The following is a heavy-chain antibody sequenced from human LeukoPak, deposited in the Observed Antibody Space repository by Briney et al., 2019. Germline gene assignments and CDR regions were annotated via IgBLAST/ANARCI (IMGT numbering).Heavy chain of an antibody. CDR3: THTIDYGGNPNDY. Sequence: SGPTLVNPTQTLTLTCTFSGFSLNSGGVGVGWVRLPPGKALEWLALIYWNDDARYCPSLKSRLTVTKDASKNQVFFTMTNMDPVDTATYYCTHTIDYGGNPNDYWGQGTLVTVSS. CDR2: IYWNDDA. V-gene: IGHV2-5*01. CDR1: GFSLNSGGVG. D-gene: IGHD4-23*01. J-gene: IGHJ4*02.